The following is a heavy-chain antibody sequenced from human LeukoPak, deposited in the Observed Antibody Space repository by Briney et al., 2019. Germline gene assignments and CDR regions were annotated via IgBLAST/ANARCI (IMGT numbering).Heavy chain of an antibody. CDR2: ISYDGSNK. CDR3: ARRYSSYYYGMDV. Sequence: GGSLRLSCAASGFTVSDNCMSWVRQAPGKGLEWVAVISYDGSNKYYADSVKGRFTISRDNSKNTLYLQMNSLRAEDTAVYYCARRYSSYYYGMDVWGQGTTVTVSS. J-gene: IGHJ6*02. V-gene: IGHV3-30*03. CDR1: GFTVSDNC. D-gene: IGHD5-18*01.